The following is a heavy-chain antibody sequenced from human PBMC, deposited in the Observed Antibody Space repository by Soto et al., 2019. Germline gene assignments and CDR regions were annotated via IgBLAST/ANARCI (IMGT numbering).Heavy chain of an antibody. CDR3: VKAGYNVYDSASDI. V-gene: IGHV3-21*01. CDR1: GFTFSSYS. D-gene: IGHD5-12*01. CDR2: ISSSSSYI. J-gene: IGHJ3*02. Sequence: LRLSCAASGFTFSSYSMNWVRQAPGKGLEWVSSISSSSSYIYYADSVKGRFTISRDNSKSTLYLQMSGLRVEDTAVYYCVKAGYNVYDSASDIWGQGTMVTVSS.